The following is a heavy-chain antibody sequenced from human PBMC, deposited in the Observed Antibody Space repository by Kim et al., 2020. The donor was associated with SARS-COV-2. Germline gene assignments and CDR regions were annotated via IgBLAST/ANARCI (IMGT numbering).Heavy chain of an antibody. CDR3: ARFNDYYDSSGYYWGFGYFDY. V-gene: IGHV4-39*01. CDR2: IYYSGST. D-gene: IGHD3-22*01. CDR1: GGSISSSSYY. J-gene: IGHJ4*02. Sequence: SETLSLTCTVSGGSISSSSYYWGWIRQPPGKGLEWIGSIYYSGSTYYNPSLKSRVTISVDTSKNQFSLKLSSVTAADTAVYYCARFNDYYDSSGYYWGFGYFDYWGQGTLVTVSS.